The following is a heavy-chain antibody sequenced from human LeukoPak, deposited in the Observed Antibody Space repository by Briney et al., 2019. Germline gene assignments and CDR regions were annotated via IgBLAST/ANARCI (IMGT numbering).Heavy chain of an antibody. CDR2: INSDGSST. Sequence: GGSLRLSCTASGFTFGDYSMNWVRQPPGKGLEWVPRINSDGSSTSYADSVKGRFTISRDNSKNTLYLQMNSLRAEDSAVYYCAKDTWIQLYFTYSLIDYWGQGTLVTVSS. V-gene: IGHV3-74*01. D-gene: IGHD5-18*01. CDR1: GFTFGDYS. CDR3: AKDTWIQLYFTYSLIDY. J-gene: IGHJ4*02.